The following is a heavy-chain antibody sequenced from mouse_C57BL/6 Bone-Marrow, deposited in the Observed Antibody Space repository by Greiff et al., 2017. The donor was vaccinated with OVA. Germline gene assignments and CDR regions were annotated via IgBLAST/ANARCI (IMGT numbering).Heavy chain of an antibody. CDR3: ARSGYFDY. D-gene: IGHD3-2*02. Sequence: VQLQESGAELARPGASVKMSCKASGYTFTSYTMHWVKQRPGQGLEWIGYINPSSGYTKYNQKFKDKATLTADKSSSTAYMQLSSLTSEDSAVYYCARSGYFDYWGQGTTLTVYS. J-gene: IGHJ2*01. CDR1: GYTFTSYT. V-gene: IGHV1-4*01. CDR2: INPSSGYT.